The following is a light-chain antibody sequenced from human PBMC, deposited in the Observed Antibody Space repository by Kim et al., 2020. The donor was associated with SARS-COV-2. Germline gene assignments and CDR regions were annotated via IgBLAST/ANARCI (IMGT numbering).Light chain of an antibody. Sequence: SPAASSTLSCRASHSVSRSFFAWYQQNPGPPPRLLLYGASSSATDIPDWFSGSGSGTYFPLTISRLEPEDFAVYYCQQYGSSPQTFGQGTKVDIK. CDR1: HSVSRSF. CDR3: QQYGSSPQT. J-gene: IGKJ1*01. V-gene: IGKV3-20*01. CDR2: GAS.